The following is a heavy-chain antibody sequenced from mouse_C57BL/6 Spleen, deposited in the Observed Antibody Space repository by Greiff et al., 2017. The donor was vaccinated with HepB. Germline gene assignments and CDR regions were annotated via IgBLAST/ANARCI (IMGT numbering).Heavy chain of an antibody. D-gene: IGHD1-1*01. CDR2: INPGSGGT. V-gene: IGHV1-54*01. Sequence: QVQLQQSGAELVRPGTSVKVSCKASGYAFTNYLIEWVKQRPGQGLEWIGVINPGSGGTNYNVKFKGKATLTADKSSSTAYMQLSSLTSEDSAVYFCHYYGSRPYYFDYWGQGTTLTVSS. J-gene: IGHJ2*01. CDR3: HYYGSRPYYFDY. CDR1: GYAFTNYL.